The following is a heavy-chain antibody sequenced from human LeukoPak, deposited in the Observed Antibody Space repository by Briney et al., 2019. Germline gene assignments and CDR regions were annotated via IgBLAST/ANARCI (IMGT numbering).Heavy chain of an antibody. Sequence: NSSETLSLTCAVYGGSFSDYYWTWIRQPPGKGLEWIGSIYYSGSTYYNPSLKSRVTISVDTSKNQFSLKLSSVTAADTAVYYCAEDSSGYYFGRGHAFDIWGQGTMVTVSS. CDR2: IYYSGST. J-gene: IGHJ3*02. CDR1: GGSFSDYY. D-gene: IGHD3-22*01. V-gene: IGHV4-34*01. CDR3: AEDSSGYYFGRGHAFDI.